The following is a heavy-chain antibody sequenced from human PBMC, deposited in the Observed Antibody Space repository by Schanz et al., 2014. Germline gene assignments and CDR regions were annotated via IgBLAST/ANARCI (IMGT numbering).Heavy chain of an antibody. CDR2: IIPILGIA. CDR3: ARDRRRYCSTASCLHDNWFDP. CDR1: GGTFSSYA. Sequence: QVQLVQSGAEVKKPGSPVKVSCKSSGGTFSSYAISWVRQAPGQGLEWMGRIIPILGIATYAQKFQGRLTITADKSTSTAYMELRSLRSDDTAVYYCARDRRRYCSTASCLHDNWFDPWGQGTLVTVSS. V-gene: IGHV1-69*04. J-gene: IGHJ5*02. D-gene: IGHD2-2*01.